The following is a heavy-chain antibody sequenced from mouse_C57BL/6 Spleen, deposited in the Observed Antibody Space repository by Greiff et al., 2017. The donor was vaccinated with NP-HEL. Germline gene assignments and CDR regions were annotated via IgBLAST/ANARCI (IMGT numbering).Heavy chain of an antibody. CDR1: GFTFSDYY. CDR2: INYDGSST. V-gene: IGHV5-16*01. CDR3: ARDRREGAMDY. Sequence: EVQLVESEGGLVQPGSSMKLSCTASGFTFSDYYMAWVRQVPEKGLEWVANINYDGSSTYYLDSLKSRFIISRDNAKNILYLQMSSLKSEDTATYYCARDRREGAMDYWGQGTSVTVSS. J-gene: IGHJ4*01.